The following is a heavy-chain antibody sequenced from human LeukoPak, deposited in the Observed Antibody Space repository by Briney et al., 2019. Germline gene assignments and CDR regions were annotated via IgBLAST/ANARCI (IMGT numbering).Heavy chain of an antibody. J-gene: IGHJ4*02. CDR3: AREWGIAVAGTFAY. V-gene: IGHV3-30*03. D-gene: IGHD6-19*01. CDR1: GFTFSSYG. Sequence: PGGSLRLSCAASGFTFSSYGMHWVRQAPGKGLEWVAVISYDGSNKYYADSVKGRFTISRDNSKNTLYLQMNSLRAEDTAVYYCAREWGIAVAGTFAYWGQGTLVTVSS. CDR2: ISYDGSNK.